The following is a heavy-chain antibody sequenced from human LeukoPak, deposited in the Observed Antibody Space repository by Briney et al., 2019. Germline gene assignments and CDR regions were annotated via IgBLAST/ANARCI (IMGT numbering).Heavy chain of an antibody. D-gene: IGHD3-3*01. CDR1: GYTFTGYY. CDR2: INPNSGGT. CDR3: AREFDFWSGYYLSDGMGV. Sequence: ASVKVSCKASGYTFTGYYMHWVRQAPGQGLEWMGWINPNSGGTNYAQKFQGRVTMTRDTSISTAYMELSRLRSDDTAVYYCAREFDFWSGYYLSDGMGVWGQGTTVTVSS. J-gene: IGHJ6*02. V-gene: IGHV1-2*02.